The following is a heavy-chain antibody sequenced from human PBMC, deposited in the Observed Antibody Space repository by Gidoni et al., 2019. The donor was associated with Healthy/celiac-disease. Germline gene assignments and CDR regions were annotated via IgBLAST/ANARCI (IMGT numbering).Heavy chain of an antibody. D-gene: IGHD3-10*01. J-gene: IGHJ4*02. CDR3: ARGLKRITMVRGVILGY. V-gene: IGHV1-8*01. Sequence: QVQLVQSGADVKRPGASVTVSCKASGYTYTSYDRNWVRQATGQGLGWMGWMNPNSVSPVYAQKFQGRVTMTMNTCISTAYMELSSLRSEDTAGYCCARGLKRITMVRGVILGYWGQGTLVTVSS. CDR1: GYTYTSYD. CDR2: MNPNSVSP.